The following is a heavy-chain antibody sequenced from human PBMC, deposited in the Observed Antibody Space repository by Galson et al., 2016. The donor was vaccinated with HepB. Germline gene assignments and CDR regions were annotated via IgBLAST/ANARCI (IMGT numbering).Heavy chain of an antibody. D-gene: IGHD2/OR15-2a*01. V-gene: IGHV5-51*01. CDR1: GYRFTSYW. Sequence: QSGAEVKKPGESLKISCKGSGYRFTSYWIGWVRQMPGKGLEWVGIIYPGDSDTRYSPSFQGQVTISADKSISTAYLQWSSLKASDTAMYYCARTTGLGVAGSMGPQGDYYYVDVWGKGTTVTGSS. CDR2: IYPGDSDT. J-gene: IGHJ6*03. CDR3: ARTTGLGVAGSMGPQGDYYYVDV.